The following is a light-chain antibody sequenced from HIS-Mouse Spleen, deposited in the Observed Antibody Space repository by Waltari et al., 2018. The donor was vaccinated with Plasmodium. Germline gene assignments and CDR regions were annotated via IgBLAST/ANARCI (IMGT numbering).Light chain of an antibody. CDR3: QAWDNSTAWV. CDR2: QDS. Sequence: SYELTQPPSVSVSPGQTASITCSGDKLGDKYACWYQQKPGQSPVLVIYQDSKRPSGIPERFSCSNSGNTATLTISGTQAMDEADYYCQAWDNSTAWVFGGGTKLTVL. V-gene: IGLV3-1*01. CDR1: KLGDKY. J-gene: IGLJ2*01.